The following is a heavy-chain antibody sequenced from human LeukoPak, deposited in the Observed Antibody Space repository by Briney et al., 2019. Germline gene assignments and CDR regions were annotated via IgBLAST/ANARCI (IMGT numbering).Heavy chain of an antibody. D-gene: IGHD1-26*01. V-gene: IGHV3-7*01. Sequence: GGSLRLSCAASGFTFRSYWMNWVRQAPGKGLEWVANIKQDGSEKYYVDSVKGRFTISRGNAKNSLYLQMNSLRAEDTAVYYCAREGPGIVGATIRLWGQGTLVTVSS. CDR3: AREGPGIVGATIRL. CDR2: IKQDGSEK. CDR1: GFTFRSYW. J-gene: IGHJ4*02.